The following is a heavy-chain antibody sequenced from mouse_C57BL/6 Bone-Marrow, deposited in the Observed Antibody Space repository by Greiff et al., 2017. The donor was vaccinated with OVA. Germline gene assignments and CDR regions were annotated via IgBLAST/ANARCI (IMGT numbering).Heavy chain of an antibody. V-gene: IGHV5-12*01. J-gene: IGHJ3*01. Sequence: EVQLVESGGGLVQPGGSLKLSCAASGFTFSDYYMYWVRQTPEKRLEWVAYISNGGGSTYYPDTVKGRFTISRDNAKNTLYLQMSRLKSEDTAIYYCARQKENCYGSSYFAYWGQGTLVTVSA. CDR1: GFTFSDYY. CDR2: ISNGGGST. CDR3: ARQKENCYGSSYFAY. D-gene: IGHD1-1*01.